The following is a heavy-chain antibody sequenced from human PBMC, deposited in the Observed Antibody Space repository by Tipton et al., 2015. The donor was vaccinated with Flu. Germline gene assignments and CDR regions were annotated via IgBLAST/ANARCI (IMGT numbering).Heavy chain of an antibody. Sequence: SGFTFSSYGMHWVRQAPGKGLEWVAVIWYDGSNKYYADSVKGRFTISRDNSKNTLYLQMNSLRAEDTAVYYCASFPASYCSGGSCYYKDYWGQGTLVTVSS. V-gene: IGHV3-33*01. J-gene: IGHJ4*02. CDR3: ASFPASYCSGGSCYYKDY. D-gene: IGHD2-15*01. CDR2: IWYDGSNK. CDR1: GFTFSSYG.